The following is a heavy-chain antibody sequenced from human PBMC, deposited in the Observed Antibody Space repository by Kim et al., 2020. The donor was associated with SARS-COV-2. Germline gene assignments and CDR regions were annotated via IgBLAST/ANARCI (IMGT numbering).Heavy chain of an antibody. D-gene: IGHD3-10*01. J-gene: IGHJ4*02. CDR2: IYYSGST. CDR3: ASILSYYGSGYYFDY. Sequence: SETLSLTCTVSGGSISSSSYYWGWIRQPPGKGLEWIATIYYSGSTYYNPSLKSRVTISVDTSKNHFSLKLSSVTAADTAVDFCASILSYYGSGYYFDYWGQGTLVTVSS. V-gene: IGHV4-39*02. CDR1: GGSISSSSYY.